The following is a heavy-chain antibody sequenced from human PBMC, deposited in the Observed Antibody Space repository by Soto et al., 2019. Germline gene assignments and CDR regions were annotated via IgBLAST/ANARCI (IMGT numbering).Heavy chain of an antibody. J-gene: IGHJ5*02. Sequence: QVQLVESGGGVVQPGRSLRLSCAASGFTFSSYGIHWVRQAPGKGLEWVAVIYYDGSNKYNADSVKGRFTISRDNSKNTLYLQMTSLRADDTAVYYCARGHGVATTMGWFDPWGQGTLVTVSS. D-gene: IGHD5-12*01. V-gene: IGHV3-33*01. CDR2: IYYDGSNK. CDR3: ARGHGVATTMGWFDP. CDR1: GFTFSSYG.